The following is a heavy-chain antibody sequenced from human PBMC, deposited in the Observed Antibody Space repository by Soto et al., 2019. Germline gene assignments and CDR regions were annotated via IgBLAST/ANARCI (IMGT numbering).Heavy chain of an antibody. CDR1: GFTVSSNY. CDR3: ARGRDDYGDFTPFDY. D-gene: IGHD4-17*01. Sequence: GGSLRLSCAASGFTVSSNYMSWVRQAPGKGLEWVSVIYSGGSTYYADSVKGRFTISRDNSKNTLYLQMNSLRAEDTAVYYCARGRDDYGDFTPFDYWGQGTLVTVSS. V-gene: IGHV3-53*01. J-gene: IGHJ4*02. CDR2: IYSGGST.